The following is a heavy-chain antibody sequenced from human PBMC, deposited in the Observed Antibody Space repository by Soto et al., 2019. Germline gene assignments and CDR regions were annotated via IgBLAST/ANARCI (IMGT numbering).Heavy chain of an antibody. J-gene: IGHJ6*02. D-gene: IGHD4-17*01. CDR1: GFLLSRFG. CDR2: IWYDGANK. V-gene: IGHV3-33*01. Sequence: QVHLVESGGGGVQPGRSLRLSCEASGFLLSRFGIHWVRQAPGKGLEWLAVIWYDGANKYYADSVKGRFTISRDTSENTVYLQMNSLRAEDTAIYYCVRAPSHGDSAFYYYGMDVWGQGTTVTVSS. CDR3: VRAPSHGDSAFYYYGMDV.